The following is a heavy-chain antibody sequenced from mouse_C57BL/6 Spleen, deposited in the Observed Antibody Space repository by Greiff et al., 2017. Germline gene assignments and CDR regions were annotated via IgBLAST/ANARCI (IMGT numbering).Heavy chain of an antibody. J-gene: IGHJ2*01. Sequence: VQLQQSGAELVKPGASVKISCKASGYAFSSYWMNWVKQRPGKGLEWIGQIYPGDGDTNYNGKFKGKATLTADKSSSTAYMQLSSLTSEDSAVYFCARGAYYSNYCDYWGQGTTLTVSS. CDR2: IYPGDGDT. CDR3: ARGAYYSNYCDY. V-gene: IGHV1-80*01. D-gene: IGHD2-5*01. CDR1: GYAFSSYW.